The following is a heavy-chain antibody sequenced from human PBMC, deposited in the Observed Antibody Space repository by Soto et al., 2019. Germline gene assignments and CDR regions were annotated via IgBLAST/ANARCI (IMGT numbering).Heavy chain of an antibody. V-gene: IGHV3-23*01. CDR3: AKGVGVVVVPADTLYYGMDV. D-gene: IGHD2-2*01. Sequence: EVQLLESGGGLVQPGGSLRLSCAASGFTFSRYAVSWVRQAPGKGLEWVSSISGSGASTYYADSVKGRFTISRDNSKNTLYLQMNSLRAEDTAIYYCAKGVGVVVVPADTLYYGMDVWGQGTTVTVSS. CDR2: ISGSGAST. CDR1: GFTFSRYA. J-gene: IGHJ6*02.